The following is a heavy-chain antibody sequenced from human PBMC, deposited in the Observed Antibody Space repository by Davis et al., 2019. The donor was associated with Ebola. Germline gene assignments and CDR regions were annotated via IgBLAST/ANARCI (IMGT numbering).Heavy chain of an antibody. V-gene: IGHV3-23*01. Sequence: GESLKISCAASGFTFSSYAMSWVRQAPGKGLEWVSTISGSGGSTYYADSVKGRFTISRDNSKNTLYLQMNSLRAEDTAVYYCAKYPYSSGWYLDYWGQGTLVTVSS. J-gene: IGHJ4*02. D-gene: IGHD6-19*01. CDR1: GFTFSSYA. CDR3: AKYPYSSGWYLDY. CDR2: ISGSGGST.